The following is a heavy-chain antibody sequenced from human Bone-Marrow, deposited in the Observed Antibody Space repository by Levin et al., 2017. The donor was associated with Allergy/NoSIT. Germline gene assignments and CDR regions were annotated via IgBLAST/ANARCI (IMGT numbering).Heavy chain of an antibody. V-gene: IGHV3-48*02. Sequence: ETLSLTCAASGFTFSSYSMNWVRQAPGKGLEWVSYISSSSSTIYYADSVKGRFTISRDNAKNSLYLQMNSLRDEDTAVYYCARWRWGYSGYERGDYYGMDVWGQGTTVTVSS. D-gene: IGHD5-12*01. CDR2: ISSSSSTI. CDR1: GFTFSSYS. CDR3: ARWRWGYSGYERGDYYGMDV. J-gene: IGHJ6*02.